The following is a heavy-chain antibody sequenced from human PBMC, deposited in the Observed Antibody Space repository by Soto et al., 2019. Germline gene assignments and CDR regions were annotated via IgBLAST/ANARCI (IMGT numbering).Heavy chain of an antibody. CDR2: ISAYNGNT. CDR3: ARTFGDSSGYYDYYYYYGMDV. D-gene: IGHD3-22*01. Sequence: ASVEVSCRASGYTFTSYGISWVRQAPGQGLEWMGWISAYNGNTNYAQKLQGRVTMTTDTSTSTAYMELRSLRSDDTAVYYCARTFGDSSGYYDYYYYYGMDVWGQGTTVTVSS. CDR1: GYTFTSYG. J-gene: IGHJ6*02. V-gene: IGHV1-18*01.